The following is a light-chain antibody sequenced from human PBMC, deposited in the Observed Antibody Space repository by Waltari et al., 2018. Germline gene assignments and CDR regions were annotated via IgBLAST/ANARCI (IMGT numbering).Light chain of an antibody. V-gene: IGLV4-69*01. CDR2: LNSDSSH. CDR3: QSWGTGIPWV. Sequence: QLVLTQSPSASASLGASVKLTCTLSSGHSSYAIAWHQQQPEKGPRYLIKLNSDSSHSKADGIPVRFSGSSSGPEPSLTISNLQSEDEADYYCQSWGTGIPWVFGGGTKLTVL. J-gene: IGLJ3*02. CDR1: SGHSSYA.